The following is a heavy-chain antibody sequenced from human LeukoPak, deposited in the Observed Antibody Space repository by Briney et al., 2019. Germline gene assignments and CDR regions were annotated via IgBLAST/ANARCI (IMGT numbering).Heavy chain of an antibody. CDR3: ARVRGNSCDY. J-gene: IGHJ4*02. V-gene: IGHV1-2*02. CDR2: IRGDTGDT. D-gene: IGHD6-13*01. CDR1: GYTLSDYY. Sequence: ASVKVSCKTSGYTLSDYYMHWVRQAPGPGLEWMGWIRGDTGDTDSPQKFQGRVTMTRDTSSNTAYMELSRLTFDDTARYFCARVRGNSCDYWGEGTLVTVSS.